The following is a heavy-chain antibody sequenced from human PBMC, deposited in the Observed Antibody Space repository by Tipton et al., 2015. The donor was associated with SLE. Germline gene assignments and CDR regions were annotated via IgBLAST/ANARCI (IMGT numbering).Heavy chain of an antibody. CDR2: ISSSSSYT. V-gene: IGHV3-11*06. CDR3: ARDTTTWDAFDI. Sequence: GSLRLSCAASGFTFSDYYMSWIRQAPGKGLEWVSYISSSSSYTNYADSVKGRFTISGDNAKNSLYLQMNSLRAEDTAVYYCARDTTTWDAFDIWGQGTMVTVSS. J-gene: IGHJ3*02. D-gene: IGHD1-1*01. CDR1: GFTFSDYY.